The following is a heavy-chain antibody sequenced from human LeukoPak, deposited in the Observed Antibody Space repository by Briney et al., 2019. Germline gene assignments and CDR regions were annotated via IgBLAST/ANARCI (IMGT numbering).Heavy chain of an antibody. CDR2: ISWNSGSI. J-gene: IGHJ3*02. D-gene: IGHD5-24*01. CDR3: ATGWLHHDAFDI. Sequence: GGSLRLSCAASGFTFDDYAMHWVRQAPGEGLEWVSGISWNSGSIGYADSVKGRFTISRDNAKNSLYLQMNSLRAEDTALYYCATGWLHHDAFDIWGQGTMVTVSS. CDR1: GFTFDDYA. V-gene: IGHV3-9*01.